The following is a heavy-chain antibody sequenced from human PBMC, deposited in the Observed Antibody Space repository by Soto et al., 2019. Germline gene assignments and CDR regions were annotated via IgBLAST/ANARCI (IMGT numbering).Heavy chain of an antibody. J-gene: IGHJ3*02. CDR1: GFTFSSYG. Sequence: QVQLVESGGGVVQPGRSLRLSCAASGFTFSSYGMHWVRQAPGKGLEWVAVISYDGSNKYYADSVKGRFTISRDNSKNTLYLQMNSLRAEDTAVYYCANDNHPIYDYIWGSYRDAAFDIWGQGTMVTVSS. CDR2: ISYDGSNK. CDR3: ANDNHPIYDYIWGSYRDAAFDI. D-gene: IGHD3-16*02. V-gene: IGHV3-30*18.